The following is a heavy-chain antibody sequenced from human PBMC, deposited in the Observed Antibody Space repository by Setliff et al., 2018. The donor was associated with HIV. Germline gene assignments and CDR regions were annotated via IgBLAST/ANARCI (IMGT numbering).Heavy chain of an antibody. Sequence: GASVKVSCKSSGYTFTDYFMHWVRQAPGQGLEWMGWINPDNGHTQYGQKFQGRLTLTRDTSIRTAYMELSKLTFDDTAMYYCARDRRAGVYYYTDVWGTGTTVTVSS. CDR3: ARDRRAGVYYYTDV. D-gene: IGHD7-27*01. CDR1: GYTFTDYF. V-gene: IGHV1-2*02. J-gene: IGHJ6*03. CDR2: INPDNGHT.